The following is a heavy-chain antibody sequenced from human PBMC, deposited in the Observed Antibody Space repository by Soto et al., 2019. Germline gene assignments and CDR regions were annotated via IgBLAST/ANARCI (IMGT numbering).Heavy chain of an antibody. CDR3: TKAWGGAVAGSYFDS. D-gene: IGHD6-19*01. CDR1: GDSITTANW. Sequence: PSETLSLTCAVFGDSITTANWWNWVRHPPGKGLEWIGEIFHSGHTNYNSSLKSRATISIDKSKNQFSLKLKSVTAADTAVYYCTKAWGGAVAGSYFDSWGPGTLVTVSS. J-gene: IGHJ4*02. V-gene: IGHV4-4*02. CDR2: IFHSGHT.